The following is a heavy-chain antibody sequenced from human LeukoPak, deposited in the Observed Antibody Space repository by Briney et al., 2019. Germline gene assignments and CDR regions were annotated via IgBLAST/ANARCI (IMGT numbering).Heavy chain of an antibody. Sequence: SRSLSLTRTVSGGSISSGDYYCSSIRQPPGKGPEWIWYIYYSGSTYYNPSLKSRVTISVDTSKNQFSLKLSSVTAADTAVYYCARDPSSGYPLWGQGTLVTVSS. D-gene: IGHD3-22*01. CDR3: ARDPSSGYPL. CDR2: IYYSGST. V-gene: IGHV4-30-4*01. J-gene: IGHJ4*02. CDR1: GGSISSGDYY.